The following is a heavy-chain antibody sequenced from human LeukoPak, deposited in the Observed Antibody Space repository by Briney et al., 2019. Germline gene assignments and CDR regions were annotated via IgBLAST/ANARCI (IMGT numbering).Heavy chain of an antibody. Sequence: GGSLRLSCAASGFTFSDYYMSWIRQAPGKGLEWVSSISSSSSYIYYADSVKGRFTISRDNAKNSLYLQMNSLRAEDTAVYYCARAWGHYYDSSGYYYQDYWGQGTLVTVSS. D-gene: IGHD3-22*01. J-gene: IGHJ4*02. CDR1: GFTFSDYY. V-gene: IGHV3-11*06. CDR2: ISSSSSYI. CDR3: ARAWGHYYDSSGYYYQDY.